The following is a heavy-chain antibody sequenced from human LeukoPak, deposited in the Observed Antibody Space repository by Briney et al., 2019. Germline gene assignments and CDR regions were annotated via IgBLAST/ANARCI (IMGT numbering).Heavy chain of an antibody. Sequence: PGGSLRLSCAASGFTFSSYAMTWVRQAPGKGLEWVSGISGSGSTTYYADSVKGRFTISRDNSKNTLYLQMNSLRAEDTAVYYCAKESVTIFGVVISYFDYWGQGTLVTVPS. CDR3: AKESVTIFGVVISYFDY. CDR2: ISGSGSTT. J-gene: IGHJ4*02. CDR1: GFTFSSYA. D-gene: IGHD3-3*01. V-gene: IGHV3-23*01.